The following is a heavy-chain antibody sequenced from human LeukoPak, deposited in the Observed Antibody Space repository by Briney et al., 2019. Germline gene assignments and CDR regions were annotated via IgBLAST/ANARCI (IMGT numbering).Heavy chain of an antibody. CDR1: RGSISSINW. CDR2: IYHSGRT. CDR3: ARRAMVRGVTFDY. J-gene: IGHJ4*02. D-gene: IGHD3-10*01. Sequence: PETLSLTCAVSRGSISSINWWGGVRQPPGKGLEWIVEIYHSGRTNYNPSLRSRVTISVDKSKNQFSLKLSSVTAADTAVYDCARRAMVRGVTFDYWGQGTLVTVSS. V-gene: IGHV4-4*03.